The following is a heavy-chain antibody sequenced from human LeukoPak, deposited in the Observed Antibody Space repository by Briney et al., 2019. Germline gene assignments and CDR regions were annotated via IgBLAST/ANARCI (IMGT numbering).Heavy chain of an antibody. CDR1: GFTFSSYA. CDR2: ISGSAGNT. Sequence: GGSLRLSCAASGFTFSSYAMSWVRQAPGKGLEWVSAISGSAGNTYYADSVKGRFTISRDNSKNTLFLQVNSLRVEDTAVYYCATEKGDSPDYWGQGTLVTVSS. D-gene: IGHD2-21*01. CDR3: ATEKGDSPDY. J-gene: IGHJ4*02. V-gene: IGHV3-23*01.